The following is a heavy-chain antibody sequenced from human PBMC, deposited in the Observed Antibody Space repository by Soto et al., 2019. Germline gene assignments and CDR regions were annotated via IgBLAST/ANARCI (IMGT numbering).Heavy chain of an antibody. CDR2: IWYDGSNK. CDR1: GFTFSSYG. CDR3: ARDTPGIEGY. V-gene: IGHV3-33*01. Sequence: QVQLVESGGGVVQPGRSLRLSCAASGFTFSSYGMHWVRQAPGKGLEWVAVIWYDGSNKYYADSVKGRFTISRDNSKNTLYLQMNGLGAEGTAVYYCARDTPGIEGYWGQGTLVTVSS. D-gene: IGHD6-13*01. J-gene: IGHJ4*02.